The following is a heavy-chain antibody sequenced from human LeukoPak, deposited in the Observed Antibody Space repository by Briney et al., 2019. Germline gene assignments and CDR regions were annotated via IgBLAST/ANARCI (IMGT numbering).Heavy chain of an antibody. CDR2: ISSSSSYI. CDR3: AKDPPGSSPF. J-gene: IGHJ4*02. D-gene: IGHD1-26*01. V-gene: IGHV3-21*04. CDR1: GFTFSSYS. Sequence: GGSLRLSCAASGFTFSSYSMNWVRQAPGKGLEWVSSISSSSSYIYYADSVKGRFTISRDNSKNTLYLQMNSLRAEDTAVYYCAKDPPGSSPFWGQGTLVTVSS.